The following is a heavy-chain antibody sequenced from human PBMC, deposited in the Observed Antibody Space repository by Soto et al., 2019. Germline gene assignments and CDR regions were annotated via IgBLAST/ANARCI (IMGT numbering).Heavy chain of an antibody. D-gene: IGHD6-19*01. Sequence: PSETLSLTCTVSGGSISSSSYYWGWIRQPPGKGLEWIGSIYYSGSTYYNPSLKSRVTISVDTSKNQFSLKLSSVTAADTAVYYCARRREQWLGYYFDYWGQGTLVTVSS. CDR1: GGSISSSSYY. CDR3: ARRREQWLGYYFDY. CDR2: IYYSGST. J-gene: IGHJ4*02. V-gene: IGHV4-39*01.